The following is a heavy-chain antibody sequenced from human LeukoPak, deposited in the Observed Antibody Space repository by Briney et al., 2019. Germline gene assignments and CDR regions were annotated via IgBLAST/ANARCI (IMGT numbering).Heavy chain of an antibody. V-gene: IGHV4-34*01. Sequence: SQTLSLTCAVYGGSFSGYYWSWIRQPPGKGLEWIGEINHSGSTNYNPSLKSRVTISVDTSKNQFSLKLSSVTAADTAVYYCARGRDRITMIVVVIPRPYFDYWGQGTLVTVSS. CDR3: ARGRDRITMIVVVIPRPYFDY. D-gene: IGHD3-22*01. CDR1: GGSFSGYY. CDR2: INHSGST. J-gene: IGHJ4*02.